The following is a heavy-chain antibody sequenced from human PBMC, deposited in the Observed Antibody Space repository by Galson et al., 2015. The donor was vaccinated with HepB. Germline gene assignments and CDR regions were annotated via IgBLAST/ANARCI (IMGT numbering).Heavy chain of an antibody. D-gene: IGHD3-10*01. CDR1: GFTFSGSA. V-gene: IGHV3-73*01. CDR3: TRDGFLNPSTD. CDR2: IRSKANSYAT. J-gene: IGHJ4*02. Sequence: SLRLSCAASGFTFSGSAMHWVRQASGKGLEWVGRIRSKANSYATAYAASVKGRFTISRDDSKNTAYLQMNSLKTEDTAVYYCTRDGFLNPSTDWGQGTLVTVSS.